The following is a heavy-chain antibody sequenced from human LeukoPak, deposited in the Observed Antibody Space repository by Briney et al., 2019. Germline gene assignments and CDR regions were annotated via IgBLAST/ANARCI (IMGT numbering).Heavy chain of an antibody. CDR2: IYHSGST. V-gene: IGHV4-38-2*02. CDR1: GYSISSGYY. CDR3: ARDGNYYGSGNPFDY. J-gene: IGHJ4*02. Sequence: SETLSLTCAVSGYSISSGYYWGWLRQPPGKGLEWIGSIYHSGSTYYNPSLKSRVTISVDTSKNQFSLNLSSVTAADTAVYYCARDGNYYGSGNPFDYWGQGTLVSVSS. D-gene: IGHD3-10*01.